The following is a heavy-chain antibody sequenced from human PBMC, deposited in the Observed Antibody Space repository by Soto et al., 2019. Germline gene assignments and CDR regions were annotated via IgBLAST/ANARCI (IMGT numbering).Heavy chain of an antibody. CDR1: GFSFNDYA. D-gene: IGHD3-22*01. V-gene: IGHV3-30*03. Sequence: PGESLKISCATSGFSFNDYAMYWARQAPGQGLEWVAIISSDGHHQFYLDNLRGRFTVSRDNSKNTLYLQMNSLRPEDTAVYYCSRGTYYPQSSGLHADYWGPGTVVTVSS. CDR3: SRGTYYPQSSGLHADY. CDR2: ISSDGHHQ. J-gene: IGHJ4*02.